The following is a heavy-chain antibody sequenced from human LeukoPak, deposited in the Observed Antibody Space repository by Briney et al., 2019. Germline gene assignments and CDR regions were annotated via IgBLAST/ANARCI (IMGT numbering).Heavy chain of an antibody. CDR2: ISGSGDNT. J-gene: IGHJ5*02. CDR3: AKASGSTWYRGWFDP. V-gene: IGHV3-23*01. CDR1: GFTFSSYA. D-gene: IGHD6-13*01. Sequence: GGSLRLSCAASGFTFSSYAMNWVRQAPGKGLEWVSVISGSGDNTHYADSVKGRFTISTDNSKNTLYLQMNSLRAEDTAVYYCAKASGSTWYRGWFDPWGQGTLVTVSS.